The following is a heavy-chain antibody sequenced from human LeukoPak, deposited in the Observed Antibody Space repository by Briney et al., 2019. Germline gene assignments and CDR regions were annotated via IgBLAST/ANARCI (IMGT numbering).Heavy chain of an antibody. CDR3: AKQYPRIAAAGTQKKLLDY. D-gene: IGHD6-25*01. V-gene: IGHV1-2*02. CDR2: INPNSGDT. J-gene: IGHJ4*02. CDR1: GYTFTGYY. Sequence: GASVKVSCKPSGYTFTGYYIHWVRQAPGQGLEWMGWINPNSGDTNLAQNFQGRVTMTRDTSISTAYVDLTRLISNDTAVYYCAKQYPRIAAAGTQKKLLDYWGQGTLVTVSS.